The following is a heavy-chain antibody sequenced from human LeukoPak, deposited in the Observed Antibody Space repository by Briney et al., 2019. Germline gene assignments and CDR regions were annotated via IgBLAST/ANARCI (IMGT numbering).Heavy chain of an antibody. Sequence: GGSLRLSCAASGFTFSSYAMHWVRQAPGKGLEWVAVISYDGSNKYYADSVKGRFTISRDSSKNTLYLQMNSLRAEDTAVYYCARDRATVTTLCDYWGQGTLVTVSS. CDR1: GFTFSSYA. J-gene: IGHJ4*02. CDR2: ISYDGSNK. D-gene: IGHD4-17*01. V-gene: IGHV3-30-3*01. CDR3: ARDRATVTTLCDY.